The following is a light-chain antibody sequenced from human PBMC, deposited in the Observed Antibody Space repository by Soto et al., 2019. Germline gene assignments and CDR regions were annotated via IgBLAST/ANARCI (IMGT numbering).Light chain of an antibody. CDR1: QSIRRY. CDR2: AAS. Sequence: DIQMTQAPSSLSASVGDRVTITCRASQSIRRYLNWYQQKPGKAPKLLIYAASTLQSGVPSRFSGSGSGTDFPLTISSLQPEDFATYYCQESYSTPRWTFGQGTKVDSK. J-gene: IGKJ1*01. V-gene: IGKV1-39*01. CDR3: QESYSTPRWT.